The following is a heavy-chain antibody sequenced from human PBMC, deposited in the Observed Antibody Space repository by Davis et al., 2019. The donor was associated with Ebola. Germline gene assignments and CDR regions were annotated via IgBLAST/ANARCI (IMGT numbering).Heavy chain of an antibody. CDR3: ATVRFEDSSGWSFGY. Sequence: SVKVSCKASGGTFSSYAISWVRQAPGQGLEWMGGIIPIFGTANYAQKFQGRVTMTEDTSTDTAYMELSSLRSEDTAVYYCATVRFEDSSGWSFGYWGQGTLVTVSS. CDR1: GGTFSSYA. J-gene: IGHJ4*02. V-gene: IGHV1-69*06. CDR2: IIPIFGTA. D-gene: IGHD6-19*01.